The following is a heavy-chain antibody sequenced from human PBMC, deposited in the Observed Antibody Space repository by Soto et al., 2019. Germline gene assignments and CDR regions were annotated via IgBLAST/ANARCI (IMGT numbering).Heavy chain of an antibody. CDR3: AVEGQYNWFLDF. CDR1: GIDFGSRA. CDR2: ISANGFST. V-gene: IGHV3-23*01. Sequence: EVQLLQSGGGLVEPGDFLRLSCAESGIDFGSRAMSWVRQTPGKGLEWLSSISANGFSTYYIESMKGHFMISRSNAKNTLYLQINDLRGDDTGIYYCAVEGQYNWFLDFWGQGTLVTVST. D-gene: IGHD1-1*01. J-gene: IGHJ4*02.